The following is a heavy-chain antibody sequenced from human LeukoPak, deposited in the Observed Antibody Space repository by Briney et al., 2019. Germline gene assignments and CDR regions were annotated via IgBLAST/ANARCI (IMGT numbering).Heavy chain of an antibody. D-gene: IGHD4-17*01. Sequence: SQTLSLTCTVSGGSISSGGYYWSWLRQHPGKGLEWIGYIYYSGSTYYNPSLKSRVTISVDTSKNQFSLKLSSVTAADTAVYYCAREGATVTTNRGFDYWGQGTLVTVSS. CDR2: IYYSGST. J-gene: IGHJ4*02. V-gene: IGHV4-31*03. CDR1: GGSISSGGYY. CDR3: AREGATVTTNRGFDY.